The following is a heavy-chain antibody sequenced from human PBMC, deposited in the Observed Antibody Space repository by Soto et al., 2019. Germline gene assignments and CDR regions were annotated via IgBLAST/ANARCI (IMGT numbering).Heavy chain of an antibody. CDR3: AGAARGKNWFDP. Sequence: QVQLQESGPGLVKPSGTLSLTCAVSSGSISSSNWWGWVRQPPGKGLEWIGEIYHSGSTNYNPSLKRRVTISVDKSKNQFSLKLSSVTAADTAVYYCAGAARGKNWFDPWGQGTLVTVSS. V-gene: IGHV4-4*02. D-gene: IGHD6-6*01. CDR2: IYHSGST. J-gene: IGHJ5*02. CDR1: SGSISSSNW.